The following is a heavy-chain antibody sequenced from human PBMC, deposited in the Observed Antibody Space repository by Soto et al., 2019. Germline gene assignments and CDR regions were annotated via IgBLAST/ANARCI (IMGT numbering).Heavy chain of an antibody. CDR3: ARDYDSGGTTAFDI. D-gene: IGHD2-15*01. CDR1: GFTFSSYE. Sequence: GGSLRLSCAASGFTFSSYEMNWVRQAPGKGLEWVSYISSSGSTIYYADSVKGRFTISRDDAKNSLYLQMNSLRAEDTAVYYCARDYDSGGTTAFDIWGQGTMVTVSS. V-gene: IGHV3-48*03. J-gene: IGHJ3*02. CDR2: ISSSGSTI.